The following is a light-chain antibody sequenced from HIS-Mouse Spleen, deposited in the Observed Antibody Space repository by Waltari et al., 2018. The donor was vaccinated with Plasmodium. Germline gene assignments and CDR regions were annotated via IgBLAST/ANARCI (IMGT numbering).Light chain of an antibody. CDR2: DAS. Sequence: DIQMTKSPSSLFAFVRDRVTITCQASQDISNYLNWYQQKPGKAPKLLIYDASNLETGIPARFSGSGSGTDFTFTISSLQPEDIATYYCQQYDNLPLTFGGGTKVEIK. J-gene: IGKJ4*01. CDR3: QQYDNLPLT. CDR1: QDISNY. V-gene: IGKV1-33*01.